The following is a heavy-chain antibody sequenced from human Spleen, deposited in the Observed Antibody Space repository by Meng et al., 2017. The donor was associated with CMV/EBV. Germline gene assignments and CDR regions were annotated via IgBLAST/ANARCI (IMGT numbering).Heavy chain of an antibody. V-gene: IGHV3-21*03. CDR3: ATSRFHGDITDAVNI. CDR2: ISSSSSYI. CDR1: GFTFSKYV. D-gene: IGHD4-17*01. J-gene: IGHJ3*02. Sequence: GESLKISCAASGFTFSKYVMHWVRQAPGKGPEWVSSISSSSSYIYYGDSVQGRFTVSRDNSKRSVYLQMNSLRPEDTAVYYCATSRFHGDITDAVNIWGQGTLVTVSS.